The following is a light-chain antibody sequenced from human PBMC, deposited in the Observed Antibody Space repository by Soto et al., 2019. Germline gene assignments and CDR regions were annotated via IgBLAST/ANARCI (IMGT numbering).Light chain of an antibody. J-gene: IGKJ5*01. CDR3: QQGSTTPIT. CDR2: SAF. Sequence: DIQMNKNPSSLSASREDRGTITCRASQNIGSFLNWYQQKPGEAPRLLVYSAFRIQSGVPSRFNASGSGTDFTLSISSLQPEDFSTYYCQQGSTTPITFGLGTRLEIK. V-gene: IGKV1-39*01. CDR1: QNIGSF.